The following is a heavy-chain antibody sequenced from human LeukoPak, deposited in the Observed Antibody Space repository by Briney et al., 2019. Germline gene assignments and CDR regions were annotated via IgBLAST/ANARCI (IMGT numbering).Heavy chain of an antibody. D-gene: IGHD6-13*01. CDR1: GGSFSGYY. CDR3: AGGPYSSSWYREYYFDY. J-gene: IGHJ4*02. Sequence: ASETLSLTCAVYGGSFSGYYWSWIRQPPGKGLEWIGEINHSGSTYYNPSLKSRVTISVDRSKNQFSLKLSSVTAADTAVYYCAGGPYSSSWYREYYFDYWGQGTLVTVSS. V-gene: IGHV4-34*01. CDR2: INHSGST.